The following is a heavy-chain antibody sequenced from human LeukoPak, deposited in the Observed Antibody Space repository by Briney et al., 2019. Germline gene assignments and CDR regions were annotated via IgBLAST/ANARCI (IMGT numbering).Heavy chain of an antibody. V-gene: IGHV7-4-1*02. CDR2: INTDTRNP. D-gene: IGHD5-24*01. CDR1: GYSFTTYA. Sequence: ASVKVSCKASGYSFTTYAMHWVRQAPGQGLEWMGWINTDTRNPTYAQGFTGRFVFSLDTSVSTGYVQISSLKAEDTAVYYCARGDGYGEGHYYMDVWGKGTTVTVSS. J-gene: IGHJ6*03. CDR3: ARGDGYGEGHYYMDV.